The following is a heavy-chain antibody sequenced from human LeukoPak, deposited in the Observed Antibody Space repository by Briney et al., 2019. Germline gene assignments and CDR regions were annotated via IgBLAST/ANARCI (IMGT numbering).Heavy chain of an antibody. CDR1: GFTFSSYG. J-gene: IGHJ6*03. V-gene: IGHV3-23*01. CDR3: AKDHQGIAAVTGRSGYYYYYMDV. CDR2: ISDSGDRT. D-gene: IGHD6-13*01. Sequence: GGSLRLSCGASGFTFSSYGMSWVRQAPGKGLEWVSSISDSGDRTFYADSVKGRFTISRDNSKNTLYLQMNSLRAEDTAVYYCAKDHQGIAAVTGRSGYYYYYMDVWGKGTTVTVSS.